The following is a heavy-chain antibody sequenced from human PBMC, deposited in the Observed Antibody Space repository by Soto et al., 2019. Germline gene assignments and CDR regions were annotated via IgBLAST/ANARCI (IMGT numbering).Heavy chain of an antibody. CDR3: SRRGYTGGYYYYGMDV. Sequence: SQTLSLTCAISGDSVSSNSAAWNWIRQSPSRGLEWLGRTYYRSKWYNDYAVSVKSRITINPDTSMNQFSLQLNSVTPEDMFVYYCSRRGYTGGYYYYGMDVWGQGTTVTVSS. CDR2: TYYRSKWYN. V-gene: IGHV6-1*01. D-gene: IGHD7-27*01. CDR1: GDSVSSNSAA. J-gene: IGHJ6*02.